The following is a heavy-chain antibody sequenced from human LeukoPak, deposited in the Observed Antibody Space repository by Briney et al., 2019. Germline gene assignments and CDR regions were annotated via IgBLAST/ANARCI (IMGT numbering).Heavy chain of an antibody. CDR3: ARQTVTGVDY. D-gene: IGHD1-20*01. CDR1: GFTFSSYSM. V-gene: IGHV4-4*02. Sequence: GSLRLSCAASGFTFSSYSMNWVRQPPGKGLEWIGEIYHSGSTNYNPSLKSRVTISVDKSKNQFSLKLSSVTAADTAVYYCARQTVTGVDYWGQGTLVTVSS. CDR2: IYHSGST. J-gene: IGHJ4*02.